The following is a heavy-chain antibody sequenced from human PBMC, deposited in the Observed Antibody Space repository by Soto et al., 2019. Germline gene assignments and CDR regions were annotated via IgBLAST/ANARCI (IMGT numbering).Heavy chain of an antibody. D-gene: IGHD4-17*01. V-gene: IGHV3-9*01. Sequence: EVQLVESGGGLVQPGGSLRLSCAASGFTFDDYAMHWFRQAPGKGLEWVSGLSWNGASLDYAGSVKGRFSISRDNARNSLYFQMNNLREEDTALYYCSKDMESTVTYFDHWCQGTLVTVSS. CDR1: GFTFDDYA. CDR2: LSWNGASL. J-gene: IGHJ5*02. CDR3: SKDMESTVTYFDH.